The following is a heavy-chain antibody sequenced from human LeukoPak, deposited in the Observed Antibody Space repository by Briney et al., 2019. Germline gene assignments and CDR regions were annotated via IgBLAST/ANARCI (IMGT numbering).Heavy chain of an antibody. CDR2: ITNDGSST. V-gene: IGHV3-74*01. D-gene: IGHD6-13*01. CDR3: ARDGAYSASNI. Sequence: GGSLRLSCAASGLTFSSHWMHWVRQAPGKGLVWVSRITNDGSSTTYADSVKGRFTISRDNVKNSLYLQMNSLRVEDTAVYYCARDGAYSASNIWGQGTMVAVSS. CDR1: GLTFSSHW. J-gene: IGHJ3*02.